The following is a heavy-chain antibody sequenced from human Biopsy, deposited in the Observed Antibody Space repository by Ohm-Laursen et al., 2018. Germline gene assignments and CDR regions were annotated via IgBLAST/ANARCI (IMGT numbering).Heavy chain of an antibody. Sequence: SVKVSCNAPTGTFNSYGIIWVRQAPGQGLEWMGRIIPILRTTAYAQTFLGRVTITADSPMSTVDMELTSLTSDDTAVYFCAREAIGYQLPCDDWGQGTLVTVSS. J-gene: IGHJ4*02. CDR3: AREAIGYQLPCDD. CDR1: TGTFNSYG. V-gene: IGHV1-69*11. D-gene: IGHD2-2*01. CDR2: IIPILRTT.